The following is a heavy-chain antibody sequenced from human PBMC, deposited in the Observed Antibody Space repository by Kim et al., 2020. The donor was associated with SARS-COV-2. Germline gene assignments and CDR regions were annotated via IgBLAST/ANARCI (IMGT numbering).Heavy chain of an antibody. Sequence: SETLSLTCTVSGGSISSSSYYWGWIRQPPGKGLEWIGSIYYSGSTYYNPSLKIRVTISVDTSKNQFSLKLSSVTAADTAVYYCARDPYAAHLVVEPYYYYSMDVWGQGTPVTVSS. CDR1: GGSISSSSYY. CDR3: ARDPYAAHLVVEPYYYYSMDV. V-gene: IGHV4-39*07. D-gene: IGHD2-21*01. J-gene: IGHJ6*02. CDR2: IYYSGST.